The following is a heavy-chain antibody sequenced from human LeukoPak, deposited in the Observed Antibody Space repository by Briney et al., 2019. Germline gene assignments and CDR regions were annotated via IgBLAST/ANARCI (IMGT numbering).Heavy chain of an antibody. D-gene: IGHD5-18*01. CDR1: GGTFSIYA. V-gene: IGHV1-69*13. CDR3: ARYGSVVDTAIFDY. Sequence: VASVTVSFTASGGTFSIYAISWVRQAPGQGLEWMGGIIPIFGTANYAQKFQGRVTITADESTSTAYMELSSLRSEDTAVYYCARYGSVVDTAIFDYWGQGTLVTVSS. CDR2: IIPIFGTA. J-gene: IGHJ4*02.